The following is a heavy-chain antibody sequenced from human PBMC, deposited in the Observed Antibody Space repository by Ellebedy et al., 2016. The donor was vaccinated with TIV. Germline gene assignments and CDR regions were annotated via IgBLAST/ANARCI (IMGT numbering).Heavy chain of an antibody. Sequence: SETLSLTCTVSGGSISSYYWSWIRQPPGKGLEWIGYVHYRGSTNQIPSLKSRVSTSLDTSKNQLSLKVTSVTAADTAVYYFARHLGINTWYSYFDFWGQGILVTVSS. CDR3: ARHLGINTWYSYFDF. CDR1: GGSISSYY. CDR2: VHYRGST. J-gene: IGHJ4*02. V-gene: IGHV4-59*08. D-gene: IGHD6-13*01.